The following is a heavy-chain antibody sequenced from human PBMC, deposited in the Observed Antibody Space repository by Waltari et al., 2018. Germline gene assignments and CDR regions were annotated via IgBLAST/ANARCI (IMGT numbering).Heavy chain of an antibody. J-gene: IGHJ4*02. CDR3: ARGRHSGYSVY. CDR2: IYYSGNT. D-gene: IGHD3-22*01. CDR1: GDSISSSNYY. Sequence: QLQLQESGPGLVKPSETLSLTCIVSGDSISSSNYYWGWIRQPPGKGLEWIGIIYYSGNTYYTPSLKSRVTISVDTSKNQFSLKLSSVTAADTAVYYCARGRHSGYSVYWGQGTLVTVSS. V-gene: IGHV4-39*07.